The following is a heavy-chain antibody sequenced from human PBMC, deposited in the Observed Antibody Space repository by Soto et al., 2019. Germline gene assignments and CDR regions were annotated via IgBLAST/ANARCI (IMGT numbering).Heavy chain of an antibody. Sequence: QVQLVESGGGVVQPGRSLRLSCAASGFTFSSYAMHWVRQAPGKGLEWVAVISYDGSNKYYADSVKGRFTISRDNSKNTLYLHMNCLRAEDTAVYYCARDKLYFDWLPPYYGMDVWGQVTTVTVSS. CDR1: GFTFSSYA. V-gene: IGHV3-30-3*01. D-gene: IGHD3-9*01. J-gene: IGHJ6*02. CDR2: ISYDGSNK. CDR3: ARDKLYFDWLPPYYGMDV.